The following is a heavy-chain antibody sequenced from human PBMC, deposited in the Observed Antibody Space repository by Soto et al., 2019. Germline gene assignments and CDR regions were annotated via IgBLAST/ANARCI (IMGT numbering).Heavy chain of an antibody. J-gene: IGHJ4*02. D-gene: IGHD6-19*01. CDR1: GFTFSSSW. CDR3: VRGSGWFSFDG. CDR2: INSDESIT. Sequence: GGSLRLSCAASGFTFSSSWMHWVRQAPGKGLVWVSRINSDESITNYADSVKGRFTISRDNAKNTLYLQMNSLRVEDTGVYYCVRGSGWFSFDGWGQGMLVTVSS. V-gene: IGHV3-74*01.